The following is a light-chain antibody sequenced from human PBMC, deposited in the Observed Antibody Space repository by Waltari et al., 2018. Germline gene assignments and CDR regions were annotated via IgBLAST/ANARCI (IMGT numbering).Light chain of an antibody. CDR3: HQSDSLPT. CDR2: YAS. Sequence: EVVLTQSPDFQSVTPKEKVTITCRASQNIGNNLNWYQQKPGQSPKPLIKYASQSFSGVPSRFSGSGSGTDFTLTIISLEAEDAATYYCHQSDSLPTFGGGTKVEIK. V-gene: IGKV6-21*01. J-gene: IGKJ4*01. CDR1: QNIGNN.